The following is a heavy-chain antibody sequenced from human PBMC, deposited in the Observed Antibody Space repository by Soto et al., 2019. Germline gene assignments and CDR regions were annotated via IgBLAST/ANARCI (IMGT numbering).Heavy chain of an antibody. CDR3: ARLNSGYDSPYYYYYMDV. D-gene: IGHD5-12*01. J-gene: IGHJ6*03. V-gene: IGHV1-8*01. Sequence: ASVKVSCKASGYTFTSYDINWVRQATGQGLEWMGWMNPNSGNTGYAQKFQGRVTMTRNTSISTAYMELSSLRSEDTAVYYCARLNSGYDSPYYYYYMDVWGKGTTVTVSS. CDR1: GYTFTSYD. CDR2: MNPNSGNT.